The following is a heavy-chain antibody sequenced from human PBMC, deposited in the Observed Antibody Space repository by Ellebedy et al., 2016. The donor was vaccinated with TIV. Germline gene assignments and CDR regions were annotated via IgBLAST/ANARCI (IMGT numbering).Heavy chain of an antibody. J-gene: IGHJ4*02. CDR1: GYSFGSYY. CDR3: ARADEGDPLDY. Sequence: AASVKVPCKASGYSFGSYYLHWVRQAPGQGLEWMGIIDPRGGRIDYAQKFQDRVIMSRDKSTNKVYMELSSLRSEDTAIYYCARADEGDPLDYWGQGTLVTVSS. D-gene: IGHD3-10*01. CDR2: IDPRGGRI. V-gene: IGHV1-46*01.